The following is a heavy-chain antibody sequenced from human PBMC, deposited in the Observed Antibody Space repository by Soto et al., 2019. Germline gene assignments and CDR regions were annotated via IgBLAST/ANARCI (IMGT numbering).Heavy chain of an antibody. J-gene: IGHJ5*02. V-gene: IGHV1-18*01. CDR3: ARIGYCSGGSCYPVWWFDP. Sequence: ASVKVSCKASGYTFTSYGISWVRQAPGQGLEWMGWISAYNGNTNYAQKLQGRVTMTTDTSTSTAYMELRSLRSDDTAVYYCARIGYCSGGSCYPVWWFDPWGQGTLVTVSS. CDR2: ISAYNGNT. D-gene: IGHD2-15*01. CDR1: GYTFTSYG.